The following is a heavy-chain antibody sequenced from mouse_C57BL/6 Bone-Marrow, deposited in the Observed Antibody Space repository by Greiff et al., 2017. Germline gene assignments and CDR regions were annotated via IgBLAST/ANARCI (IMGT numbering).Heavy chain of an antibody. CDR1: GYAFSSYW. D-gene: IGHD1-1*01. CDR3: ARSGGATVVATPYYYAMDY. Sequence: QVQLQQSGAELVKPGASVKISCKASGYAFSSYWMNWVKQRPGKGLEWIGQIYPGDGDTNYNGKFKGKATLTADKSSSTAYMQLSSLTSEDSAVYFCARSGGATVVATPYYYAMDYWGQGTSVTVSS. CDR2: IYPGDGDT. J-gene: IGHJ4*01. V-gene: IGHV1-80*01.